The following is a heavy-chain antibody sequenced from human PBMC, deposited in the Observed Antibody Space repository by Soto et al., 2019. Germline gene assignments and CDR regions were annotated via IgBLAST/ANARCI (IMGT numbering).Heavy chain of an antibody. V-gene: IGHV3-11*01. CDR2: ISIGGTPI. CDR3: VRGPEELVYYNSIDV. Sequence: GGSLRLSCETSGFTFSDYYMSWIRQVPGKGLEWVSYISIGGTPIYYADSVKGRFTISRDNAQNSLYLHMTSLTAEDTALYYCVRGPEELVYYNSIDVWGQGTTVTVSS. J-gene: IGHJ6*02. CDR1: GFTFSDYY. D-gene: IGHD3-10*01.